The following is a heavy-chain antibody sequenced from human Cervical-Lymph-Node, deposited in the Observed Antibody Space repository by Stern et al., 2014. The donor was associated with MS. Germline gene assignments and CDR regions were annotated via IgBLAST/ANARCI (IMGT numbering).Heavy chain of an antibody. V-gene: IGHV4-4*02. Sequence: QVQLQESGPGLVKPSGTLSLTCAVSGDSISSSNWWNWVRHAPGKGLEWIGEIYHCGSTNYNPSLKSRVTMSVDQSKNQFSLKLLSVTAADTAVYYCARNKGEGVTGPFDPWGQGTLVTVSS. CDR2: IYHCGST. D-gene: IGHD2-8*02. J-gene: IGHJ5*02. CDR1: GDSISSSNW. CDR3: ARNKGEGVTGPFDP.